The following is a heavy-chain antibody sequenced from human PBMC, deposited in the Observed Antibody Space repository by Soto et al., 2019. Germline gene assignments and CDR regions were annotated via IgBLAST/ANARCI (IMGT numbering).Heavy chain of an antibody. J-gene: IGHJ4*02. Sequence: QVQLQQSGPGLVKPSGTLSLTCAVSGDSISTNKWWSWVRQPPGKGLEWIGEVYHNGLTNYNASLKSRVTISVDTSKNQFSLKLTSVTAADTAIYYCARDVAVPGESDRFDYWGQGTLVTVSS. CDR2: VYHNGLT. CDR1: GDSISTNKW. D-gene: IGHD6-19*01. V-gene: IGHV4-4*02. CDR3: ARDVAVPGESDRFDY.